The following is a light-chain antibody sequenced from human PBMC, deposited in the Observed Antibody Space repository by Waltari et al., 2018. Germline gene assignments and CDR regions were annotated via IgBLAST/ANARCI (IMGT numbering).Light chain of an antibody. Sequence: IVLTQSPDSLSSSPGERVTLSCRASQSVSRALAWYQQKPGQAPRLLIFGASNRATVITDRFSGSGSETDFSLTISRLEPEDFAVYYCQHYVRLPATFGRGTKVEIK. V-gene: IGKV3-20*01. CDR1: QSVSRA. J-gene: IGKJ1*01. CDR3: QHYVRLPAT. CDR2: GAS.